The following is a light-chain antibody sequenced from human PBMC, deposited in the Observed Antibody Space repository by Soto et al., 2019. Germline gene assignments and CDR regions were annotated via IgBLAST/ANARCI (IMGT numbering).Light chain of an antibody. V-gene: IGLV2-23*01. CDR2: EGT. Sequence: QSALTQPASVSGSPGQSITISCTGTSSNVGSYNLVSWYRQHPGEAPKLMLYEGTRRPSGVSSRFSGSKSGNTASLIISGLQAGDEADYYCCSYAGDDTMIFGGGTKVTVL. J-gene: IGLJ2*01. CDR3: CSYAGDDTMI. CDR1: SSNVGSYNL.